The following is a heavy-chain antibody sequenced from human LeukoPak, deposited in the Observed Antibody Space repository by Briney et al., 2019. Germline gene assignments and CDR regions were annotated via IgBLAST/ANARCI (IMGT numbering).Heavy chain of an antibody. CDR2: ISGSGDNT. CDR1: GFTFSSFA. D-gene: IGHD3-10*01. CDR3: AKDLGARGGSVFDP. Sequence: GGSLRLSCAPSGFTFSSFAMSWVRQAPGKGLEWVSAISGSGDNTYYADSVKGRFTISRDNSKNTLHLQMSSLRAEDTAVYYCAKDLGARGGSVFDPWGQGTLVTVSS. J-gene: IGHJ5*02. V-gene: IGHV3-23*01.